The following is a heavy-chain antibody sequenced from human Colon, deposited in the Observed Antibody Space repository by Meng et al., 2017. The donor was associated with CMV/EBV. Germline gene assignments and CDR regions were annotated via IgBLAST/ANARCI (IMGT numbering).Heavy chain of an antibody. CDR2: ISSSGGTV. CDR3: ARDGPMVRGARDY. D-gene: IGHD3-10*01. Sequence: GGSLRPSCAASGFAFSSSDINWVRQAPGKGLEWVSYISSSGGTVYYAGALKGRFTISRDNVKTSLFLKMTSLRGEDTGVYYCARDGPMVRGARDYWGQGTLVTVSS. J-gene: IGHJ4*02. CDR1: GFAFSSSD. V-gene: IGHV3-48*03.